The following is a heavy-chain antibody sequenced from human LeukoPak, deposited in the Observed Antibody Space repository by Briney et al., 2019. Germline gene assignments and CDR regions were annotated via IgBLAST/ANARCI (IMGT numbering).Heavy chain of an antibody. CDR2: IWYDGTNK. CDR1: GFTFSSYG. Sequence: PGRSLRLSCAASGFTFSSYGMHWVRQAPGKGLEWVALIWYDGTNKYYADSVKGRFTISRDNSKNTLYLQMNSLRVEDTAVYYCAKTPDGYNSGAFGYWGQGTLVTVSS. V-gene: IGHV3-33*06. J-gene: IGHJ4*02. CDR3: AKTPDGYNSGAFGY. D-gene: IGHD5-24*01.